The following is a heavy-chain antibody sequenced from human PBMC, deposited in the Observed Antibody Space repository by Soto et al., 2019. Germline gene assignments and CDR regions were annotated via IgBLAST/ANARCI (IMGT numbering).Heavy chain of an antibody. CDR2: IIPIFGTA. V-gene: IGHV1-69*12. Sequence: QVQLVQSGAEVKKPGSSVKVSCKSSGGTFSTYAISWVRQAPGQGLEWMGGIIPIFGTANYAQKFQGRVTITADESTATGYMELISLRSEDTAVYYCARDEMVVATGSRTWHYYYGMDVWGQGTTVTVSS. D-gene: IGHD2-15*01. J-gene: IGHJ6*02. CDR3: ARDEMVVATGSRTWHYYYGMDV. CDR1: GGTFSTYA.